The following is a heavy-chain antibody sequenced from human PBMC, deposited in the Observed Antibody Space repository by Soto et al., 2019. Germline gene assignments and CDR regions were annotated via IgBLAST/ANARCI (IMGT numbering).Heavy chain of an antibody. CDR2: IYYSGST. CDR3: ARGTLWSGYYAWHWFAP. V-gene: IGHV4-61*01. Sequence: QVQLQESGPGLVKPSETLSLTCTVSGGSVSSGRYYWSWIRQPPGKGLEWIGYIYYSGSTNYSPSLRSRVTISVDTSKNQFSLKLSSVTAADTAVYYCARGTLWSGYYAWHWFAPWGQGPLVTVSS. D-gene: IGHD3-3*01. J-gene: IGHJ5*02. CDR1: GGSVSSGRYY.